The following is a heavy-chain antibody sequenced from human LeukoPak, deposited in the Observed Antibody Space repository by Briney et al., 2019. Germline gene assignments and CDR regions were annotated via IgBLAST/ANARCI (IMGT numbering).Heavy chain of an antibody. CDR1: GFTFSSYA. J-gene: IGHJ4*02. D-gene: IGHD6-13*01. Sequence: GGSLRLSCAASGFTFSSYAMSWVRQAPGKGLEWVSAIGGSGGSTYYADSVKGRFTISRDNAKNSQYLQMNSLRAEDTAVYYCALAAAASPIDYWGQGTLVTVS. V-gene: IGHV3-23*01. CDR3: ALAAAASPIDY. CDR2: IGGSGGST.